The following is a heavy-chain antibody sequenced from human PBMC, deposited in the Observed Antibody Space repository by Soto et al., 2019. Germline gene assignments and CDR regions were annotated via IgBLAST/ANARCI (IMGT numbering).Heavy chain of an antibody. CDR2: IFFSGTT. Sequence: QLQEAGPGLVKPSETLSLTCTVSGASISRGTYYWGWIRQPPGKGLEWIGTIFFSGTTYYSPSLQSRVTISVDTSKNQFSLKLASVTAADTAVFYCVRSSGYYNSGGYYFDYWGQGTLVTVSS. CDR1: GASISRGTYY. CDR3: VRSSGYYNSGGYYFDY. V-gene: IGHV4-39*01. J-gene: IGHJ4*02. D-gene: IGHD3-9*01.